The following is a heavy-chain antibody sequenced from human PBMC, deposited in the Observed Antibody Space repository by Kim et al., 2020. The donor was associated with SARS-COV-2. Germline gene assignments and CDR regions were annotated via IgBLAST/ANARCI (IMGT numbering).Heavy chain of an antibody. Sequence: GRFTISRDNAKNSLYLQMNSLRDEDTAVYYCARGAEYYYDSSGYSYYFDYWGQGTLVTVSS. D-gene: IGHD3-22*01. V-gene: IGHV3-48*02. J-gene: IGHJ4*02. CDR3: ARGAEYYYDSSGYSYYFDY.